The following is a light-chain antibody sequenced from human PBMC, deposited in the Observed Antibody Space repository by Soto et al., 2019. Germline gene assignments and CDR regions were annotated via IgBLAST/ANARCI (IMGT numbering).Light chain of an antibody. CDR2: DAS. J-gene: IGKJ2*01. Sequence: DIQMTQSPSSLSASVGDRVTITCQASQDISHYLNWYQQKPGKAPKLLIYDASNLETGVPSRFSGSRSGTEFTFTTSSLQPEDSATDDCQQYDNLPYTFGQGTKLEIK. CDR3: QQYDNLPYT. CDR1: QDISHY. V-gene: IGKV1-33*01.